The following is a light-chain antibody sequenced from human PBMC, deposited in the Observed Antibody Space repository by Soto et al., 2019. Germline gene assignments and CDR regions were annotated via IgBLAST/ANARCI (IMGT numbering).Light chain of an antibody. CDR3: QHLTSYPL. CDR1: QGISSY. V-gene: IGKV1-9*01. J-gene: IGKJ3*01. CDR2: AAS. Sequence: DIQLTQSPSFLSASVGDRVTITCRASQGISSYLAWYQQKLGKAPKLLIYAASTLQSGVPSRFSGSGSGTEFTLTISSVQPEDFATYYCQHLTSYPLFGPGTKVDI.